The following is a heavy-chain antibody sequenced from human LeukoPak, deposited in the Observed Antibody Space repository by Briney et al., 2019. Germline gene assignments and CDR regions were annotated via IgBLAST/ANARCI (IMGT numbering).Heavy chain of an antibody. D-gene: IGHD3-10*01. V-gene: IGHV3-23*01. J-gene: IGHJ6*02. CDR3: AKVLLWFGESPFYGMDV. CDR2: ISGSGGST. CDR1: GLTVNNIY. Sequence: GGSLRLSCAASGLTVNNIYISWVRQAPGKGLEWVSAISGSGGSTYCADSVKGRFTISRDNSKNTLYLQMNSLRAEDTAVYYCAKVLLWFGESPFYGMDVWGQGTTVTVSS.